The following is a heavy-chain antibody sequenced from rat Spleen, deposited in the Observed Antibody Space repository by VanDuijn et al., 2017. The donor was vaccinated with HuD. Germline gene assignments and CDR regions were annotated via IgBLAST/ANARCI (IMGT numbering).Heavy chain of an antibody. Sequence: EVQLVESGGGLVQPGRSMKLSCAASGFSFSVYYMAWVRQAPTKGLEWVASMSAGGGGNTYYRDSVKGRFTISRDNGKSTLYLQMDSLRSEDTATYYCTTGSYYDGTYYAVYVMDAWGQGASVTVSS. CDR3: TTGSYYDGTYYAVYVMDA. CDR1: GFSFSVYY. CDR2: MSAGGGGNT. J-gene: IGHJ4*01. D-gene: IGHD1-12*02. V-gene: IGHV5-25*01.